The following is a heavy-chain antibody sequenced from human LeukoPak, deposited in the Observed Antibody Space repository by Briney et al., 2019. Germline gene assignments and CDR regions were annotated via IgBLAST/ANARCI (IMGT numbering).Heavy chain of an antibody. CDR2: IYYSGSA. J-gene: IGHJ4*02. Sequence: SETLSLTCTVSGRSISSGDYYWNWIRQPPGKGLEWIGFIYYSGSAYYNPSLKSRVIISVDTSKNQFSLNLSSVTAADTAVYFCARGWGYFDYWGQGILVTVSS. CDR3: ARGWGYFDY. D-gene: IGHD1-26*01. CDR1: GRSISSGDYY. V-gene: IGHV4-30-4*02.